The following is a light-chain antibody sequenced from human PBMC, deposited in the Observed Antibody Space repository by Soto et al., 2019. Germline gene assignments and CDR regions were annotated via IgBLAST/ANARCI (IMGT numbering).Light chain of an antibody. CDR2: EVS. CDR3: YSYTGSATVI. CDR1: NSDVGIYDF. Sequence: QSVLTQPASVSGTPGQSITISCTGSNSDVGIYDFVSWYQHHPGRAPKLIVSEVSHRPSGVSNRFSGSKSGNTASLTISGLQAEDEAVYYCYSYTGSATVIFGGGTKLTVL. V-gene: IGLV2-14*01. J-gene: IGLJ2*01.